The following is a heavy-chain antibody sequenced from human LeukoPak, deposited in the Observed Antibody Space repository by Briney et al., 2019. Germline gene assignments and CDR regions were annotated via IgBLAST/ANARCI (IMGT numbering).Heavy chain of an antibody. V-gene: IGHV4-30-2*01. CDR2: VYHTGNT. Sequence: SQTLSLTCAVSGGPISSSSYSWSWIRQPPGKGLEWIGYVYHTGNTYYNPSLKSRVTISVDRSENQFSLKLTSVTAADTAVYYCARDPSGYFNYWGQGTLATVSS. J-gene: IGHJ4*02. CDR3: ARDPSGYFNY. CDR1: GGPISSSSYS. D-gene: IGHD3-22*01.